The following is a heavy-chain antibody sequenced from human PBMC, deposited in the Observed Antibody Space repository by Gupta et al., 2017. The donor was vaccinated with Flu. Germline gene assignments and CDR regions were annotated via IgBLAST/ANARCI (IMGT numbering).Heavy chain of an antibody. V-gene: IGHV1-69*01. CDR1: GVTFSSYA. J-gene: IGHJ5*02. Sequence: QVQLVQSGAAVKKPGSSVKVSCKASGVTFSSYAISWVRQAPGQGLEWMGGIIPIFGTANYAQKFQGRVTITADESTSTAYMELSSLRSEDTAVYYCAIEATMSGVVIIPGWFDPWGQGTLVTGSS. CDR2: IIPIFGTA. CDR3: AIEATMSGVVIIPGWFDP. D-gene: IGHD3-3*01.